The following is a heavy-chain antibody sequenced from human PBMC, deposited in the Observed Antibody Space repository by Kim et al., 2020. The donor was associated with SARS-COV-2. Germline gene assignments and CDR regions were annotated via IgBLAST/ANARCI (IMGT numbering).Heavy chain of an antibody. CDR3: ARCGSSSCYG. D-gene: IGHD2-2*01. V-gene: IGHV3-74*03. Sequence: TYADSWKGRFTISRDNAKTTLYLQMNSLRAEDTAVYYCARCGSSSCYGWGQGTLVTVSS. J-gene: IGHJ4*02.